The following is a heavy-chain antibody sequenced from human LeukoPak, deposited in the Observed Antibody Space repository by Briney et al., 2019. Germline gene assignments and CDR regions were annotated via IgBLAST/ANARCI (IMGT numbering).Heavy chain of an antibody. D-gene: IGHD3-22*01. J-gene: IGHJ4*02. Sequence: GGSLRLSCAASGFTFSSYGMHWVRQAPDRGLEWVTFISCDGSNKYYADSVKGRFTISRDNSKNTLYLQMNSLRAEDTAVYYCAKDPILYDSSGYYNPYFDYWGQGTLVTVSS. CDR3: AKDPILYDSSGYYNPYFDY. V-gene: IGHV3-30*18. CDR2: ISCDGSNK. CDR1: GFTFSSYG.